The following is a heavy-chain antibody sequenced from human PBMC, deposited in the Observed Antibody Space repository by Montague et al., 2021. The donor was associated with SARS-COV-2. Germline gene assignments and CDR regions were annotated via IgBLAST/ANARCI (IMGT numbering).Heavy chain of an antibody. Sequence: SETLSLTCAAYGESFSGHYWTWIRQPPGKGLEWIGEIYHTGSTNYNPSLKSRVTISVDTSKNQFSLKLRSVTAADTAVYYCARGRIELSMIVVVMTGASYYMDVWGKGTTVTVPS. CDR1: GESFSGHY. J-gene: IGHJ6*03. CDR3: ARGRIELSMIVVVMTGASYYMDV. D-gene: IGHD3-22*01. V-gene: IGHV4-34*01. CDR2: IYHTGST.